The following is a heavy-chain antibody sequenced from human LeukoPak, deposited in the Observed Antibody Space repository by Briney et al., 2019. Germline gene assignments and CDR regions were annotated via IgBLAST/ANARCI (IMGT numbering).Heavy chain of an antibody. J-gene: IGHJ4*02. CDR2: INSDGSST. D-gene: IGHD3-10*01. Sequence: PGGSLRLSCAASGFTFNIYWMHWVRQAPGKGLVWVSHINSDGSSTTYADSVKGRFTISRDNAKNTVYLQMNSLRAEDTAVYYCARDPHFGYWGQGTLVTVSS. CDR1: GFTFNIYW. CDR3: ARDPHFGY. V-gene: IGHV3-74*01.